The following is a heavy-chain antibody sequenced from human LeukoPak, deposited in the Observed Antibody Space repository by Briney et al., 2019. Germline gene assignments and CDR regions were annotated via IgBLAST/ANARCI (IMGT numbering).Heavy chain of an antibody. CDR1: GYHFTSYW. J-gene: IGHJ4*02. V-gene: IGHV5-10-1*01. Sequence: PGESLKISCKGSGYHFTSYWISWVRQLPGKGLEWMGRIDPSDSYTNYSPSFQGHVTISADKSISTAYLQWSSLKASDTAMYYCASSLRGLDYWGQGTLVTVSS. CDR2: IDPSDSYT. D-gene: IGHD4-17*01. CDR3: ASSLRGLDY.